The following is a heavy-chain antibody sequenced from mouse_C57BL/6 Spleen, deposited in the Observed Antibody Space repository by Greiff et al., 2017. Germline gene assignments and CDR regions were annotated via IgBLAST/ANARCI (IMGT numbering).Heavy chain of an antibody. CDR3: ARSGDYAWFAY. Sequence: QVQLQQSGAELARPGASVKMSCKASGYTFTSYTMHWVKQRPGQGLEWIGYINPSSGYTKYNQKFKDKATLTADKSSSPAYMQLSSLTSEDSAVYYCARSGDYAWFAYWGQGTLVTVSA. CDR2: INPSSGYT. J-gene: IGHJ3*01. CDR1: GYTFTSYT. V-gene: IGHV1-4*01. D-gene: IGHD2-4*01.